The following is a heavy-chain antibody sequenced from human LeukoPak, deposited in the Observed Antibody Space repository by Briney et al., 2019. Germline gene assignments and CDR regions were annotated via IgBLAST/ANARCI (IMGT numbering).Heavy chain of an antibody. CDR3: AKDLSWNTADR. CDR2: INPDGTII. D-gene: IGHD5-18*01. V-gene: IGHV3-74*01. J-gene: IGHJ5*02. CDR1: GFTYTDYW. Sequence: PGGSLRLSCVGSGFTYTDYWMHWLRHAPGKGPVWVSRINPDGTIIDYADSVKGRFSISRDNAKNLLYLQMNGLRADDTAVYYCAKDLSWNTADRWGQGILVTVSS.